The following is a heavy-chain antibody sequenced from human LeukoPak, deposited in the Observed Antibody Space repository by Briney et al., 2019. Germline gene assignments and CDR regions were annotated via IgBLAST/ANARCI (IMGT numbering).Heavy chain of an antibody. CDR2: ISGSGGST. Sequence: PGGSLRLSCAASGFTFSSYAMNWVRQAPGKGLKWVSFISGSGGSTYYADSVKGRFTISRDNSKNTLYLQMNSLRAEDTAVYYCAKDQRRRDGYNLGDYFDSWGQGTLVTVSS. CDR1: GFTFSSYA. J-gene: IGHJ4*02. V-gene: IGHV3-23*01. CDR3: AKDQRRRDGYNLGDYFDS. D-gene: IGHD5-24*01.